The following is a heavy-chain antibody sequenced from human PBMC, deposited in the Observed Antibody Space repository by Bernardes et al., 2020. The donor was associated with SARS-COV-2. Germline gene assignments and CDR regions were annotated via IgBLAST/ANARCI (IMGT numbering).Heavy chain of an antibody. J-gene: IGHJ4*02. V-gene: IGHV3-23*01. CDR3: AKVVHGPVVGEDSFDS. D-gene: IGHD2-21*01. CDR2: ISGTTGST. Sequence: GGSLRLSCAASGFSFSSYAMSWVRQAPGKGLEWVSAISGTTGSTFYADSVKGRFIISRDNSKKMLYLQMNSLRAEDTAAYFCAKVVHGPVVGEDSFDSWGQGTLVAVSS. CDR1: GFSFSSYA.